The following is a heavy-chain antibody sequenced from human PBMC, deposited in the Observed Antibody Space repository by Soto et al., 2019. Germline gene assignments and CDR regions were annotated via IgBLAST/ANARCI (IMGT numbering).Heavy chain of an antibody. CDR1: GYSFTIYW. CDR2: IYPGDSDT. V-gene: IGHV5-51*01. J-gene: IGHJ4*02. CDR3: ARARDGYLFDY. Sequence: ESLHLSFKGSGYSFTIYWIGWVRQMPGKGLEWMGIIYPGDSDTRYSPSFQGQVTISADKSISTAYLQWSSLKASDTAMYYCARARDGYLFDYWGQGTLVTVSS. D-gene: IGHD5-12*01.